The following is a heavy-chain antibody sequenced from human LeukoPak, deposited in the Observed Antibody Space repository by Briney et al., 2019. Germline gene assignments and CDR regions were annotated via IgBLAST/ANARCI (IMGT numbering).Heavy chain of an antibody. V-gene: IGHV4-34*01. J-gene: IGHJ6*02. Sequence: SETLSLTCAVYGGSFSGYYWSWIRQPPGKGLEWIGEINHSGSTNYNPSLKSRVTISVDTSKNQFSLKLSSVTAADTAVYYCARGVVVPAAIYVFYYYYGMDVWGQGTTVTVSS. D-gene: IGHD2-2*01. CDR2: INHSGST. CDR1: GGSFSGYY. CDR3: ARGVVVPAAIYVFYYYYGMDV.